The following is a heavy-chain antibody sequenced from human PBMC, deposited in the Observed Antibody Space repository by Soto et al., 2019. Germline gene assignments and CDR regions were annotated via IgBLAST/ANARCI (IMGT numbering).Heavy chain of an antibody. J-gene: IGHJ6*02. CDR3: AKTGPGLYYYYGMDV. Sequence: LRLSCAASGFTFSSYAMSWVRQAPGKGLEWVSAISGSGGSTYYADSVKGRFTISRDNSKNTLYLQMNSLRAEDAAVYYCAKTGPGLYYYYGMDVWGQGTTVTVSS. CDR2: ISGSGGST. CDR1: GFTFSSYA. V-gene: IGHV3-23*01.